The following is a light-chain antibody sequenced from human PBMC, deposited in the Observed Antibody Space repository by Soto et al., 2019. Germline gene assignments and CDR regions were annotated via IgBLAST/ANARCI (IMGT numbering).Light chain of an antibody. J-gene: IGKJ5*01. CDR1: QSVSSS. V-gene: IGKV3-15*01. Sequence: EILMTQSPATLSVSPGERATLSCRASQSVSSSLAWYQQKPGQAPRLLIYGASTRATGIPARFSGSGSGTEFTLTVNGLQSEDFAVYYCQQYNNWPPITFGQGTRLEMK. CDR2: GAS. CDR3: QQYNNWPPIT.